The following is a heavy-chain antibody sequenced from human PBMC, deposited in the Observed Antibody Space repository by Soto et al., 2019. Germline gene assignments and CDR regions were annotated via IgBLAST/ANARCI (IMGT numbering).Heavy chain of an antibody. CDR3: ARDHYYDSSGLPGFFDY. D-gene: IGHD3-22*01. Sequence: GASVKVSCKASGGTFSSYAISWVRQAPGQGLEWMGGIIPIFGTANYAQKFQGRVTITADESTGTAYMELSSLRSEDTAVYYCARDHYYDSSGLPGFFDYWGQGTLVTVSS. CDR2: IIPIFGTA. V-gene: IGHV1-69*13. CDR1: GGTFSSYA. J-gene: IGHJ4*02.